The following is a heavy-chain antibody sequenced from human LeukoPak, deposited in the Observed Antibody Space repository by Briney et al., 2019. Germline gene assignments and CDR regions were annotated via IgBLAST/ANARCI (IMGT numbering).Heavy chain of an antibody. CDR1: GGSISSYY. Sequence: SETLSLTCTVSGGSISSYYWSWIRQPPGKGLEWIGYIYTSGSTNYNPSLKSRVTISVDTSKNQFSLKLSSVTAADTAVYYCARVQLEKRGWFDPWGQGTLVTVSS. J-gene: IGHJ5*02. V-gene: IGHV4-4*09. CDR2: IYTSGST. CDR3: ARVQLEKRGWFDP. D-gene: IGHD1-1*01.